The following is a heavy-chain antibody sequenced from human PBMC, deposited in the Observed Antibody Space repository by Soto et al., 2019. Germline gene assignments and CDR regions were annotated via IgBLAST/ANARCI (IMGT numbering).Heavy chain of an antibody. CDR2: ISGDGINT. D-gene: IGHD6-13*01. Sequence: EVQLLESGGGLVQPGGSLRLSCAASGFSFGNYAMNWVRQAPGKGLEWVSAISGDGINTYYGDSVKGRFTISRDNSKNTLYLQMNSLRAEDTAVYYCAKQGIAMSTQGYWGQGTLVTVSS. V-gene: IGHV3-23*01. J-gene: IGHJ4*02. CDR1: GFSFGNYA. CDR3: AKQGIAMSTQGY.